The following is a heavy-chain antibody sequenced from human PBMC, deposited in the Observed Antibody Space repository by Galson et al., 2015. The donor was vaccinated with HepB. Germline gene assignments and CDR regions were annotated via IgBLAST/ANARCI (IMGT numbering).Heavy chain of an antibody. D-gene: IGHD6-19*01. V-gene: IGHV3-23*01. CDR1: GFTFSYYA. CDR2: ITPSGDNT. Sequence: SLRLSCAASGFTFSYYAMSWVRQAPGKGLEWVSAITPSGDNTYSADSMKGRFTISRDNSKNTLFLQMNSLRADGTAMYFCAKVFPEKTDGWYRQALYYFDSWGQGTRVTVSS. CDR3: AKVFPEKTDGWYRQALYYFDS. J-gene: IGHJ4*02.